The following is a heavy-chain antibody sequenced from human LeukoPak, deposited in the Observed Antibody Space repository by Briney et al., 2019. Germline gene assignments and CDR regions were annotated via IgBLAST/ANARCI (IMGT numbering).Heavy chain of an antibody. V-gene: IGHV4-39*01. J-gene: IGHJ4*02. D-gene: IGHD6-19*01. Sequence: KTSETLSLTCTVSGGSISSSTYYWGWIRQPPGKGPEWIGSIYCSMNTYYNPSLKSRVTISVDTSKNQFSLKLSSVTAADTAVYYCATSRNSGWYNPFDYWGQGTLVTVSS. CDR3: ATSRNSGWYNPFDY. CDR1: GGSISSSTYY. CDR2: IYCSMNT.